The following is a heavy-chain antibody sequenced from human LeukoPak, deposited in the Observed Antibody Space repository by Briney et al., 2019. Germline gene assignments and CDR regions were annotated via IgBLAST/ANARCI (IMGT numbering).Heavy chain of an antibody. D-gene: IGHD2-2*01. CDR2: IRSKPYGGTT. CDR1: GFTSSSYA. Sequence: PGGSLRLSCAASGFTSSSYALNWVRQAPGKGLEWVGFIRSKPYGGTTENAASVKGRFTISRDDSKSIAYLQMNSLKTEDTAVYYCARGGVYCSSVSCSVDYWGQGILVTVSS. CDR3: ARGGVYCSSVSCSVDY. V-gene: IGHV3-49*04. J-gene: IGHJ4*02.